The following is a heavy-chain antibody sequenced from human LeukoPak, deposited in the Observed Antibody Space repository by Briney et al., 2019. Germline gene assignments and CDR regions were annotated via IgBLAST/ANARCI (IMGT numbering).Heavy chain of an antibody. Sequence: GGSLRLSCAASGFTVSSNYMSWVRQAPGKGLEWISVIYSGSSTYYADSVKGRFTISRDNAKNSLYLQMNSLRAEDTAVYYCATVEMATSWPYYYYMDVWGKGTTVTVSS. CDR1: GFTVSSNY. CDR2: IYSGSST. V-gene: IGHV3-53*01. CDR3: ATVEMATSWPYYYYMDV. D-gene: IGHD5-24*01. J-gene: IGHJ6*03.